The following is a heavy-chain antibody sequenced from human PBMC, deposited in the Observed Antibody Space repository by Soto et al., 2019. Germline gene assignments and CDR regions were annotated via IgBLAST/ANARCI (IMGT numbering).Heavy chain of an antibody. CDR2: VNAYNGNT. D-gene: IGHD6-19*01. Sequence: QVQLVQSGAEVKKPGASVKVSCKASGYTFTSYGISWVRQAPGQGLEWMGWVNAYNGNTNYAPKFQGRVTMTPDTSTSTAYMELRSLRSGDTAVYYCAREAVSGRTGFDYWGQGTRVTVSS. CDR3: AREAVSGRTGFDY. J-gene: IGHJ4*02. CDR1: GYTFTSYG. V-gene: IGHV1-18*01.